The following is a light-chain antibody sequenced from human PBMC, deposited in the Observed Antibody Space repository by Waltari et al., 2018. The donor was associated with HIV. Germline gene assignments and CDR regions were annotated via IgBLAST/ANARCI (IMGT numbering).Light chain of an antibody. CDR3: MQRLQSPVIS. CDR2: LAS. CDR1: QSLLHTNGYHF. Sequence: DIVMSQSPLSLPVTPGQTASISCKSSQSLLHTNGYHFLDWYVQKPGQSPQLLIYLASNRASGVSDRFSGGGSGSDFTLRISRVGTEDVGVYYCMQRLQSPVISFGQGTRLE. V-gene: IGKV2-28*01. J-gene: IGKJ5*01.